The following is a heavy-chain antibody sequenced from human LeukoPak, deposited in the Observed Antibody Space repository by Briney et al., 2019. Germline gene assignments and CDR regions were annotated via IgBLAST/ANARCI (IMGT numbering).Heavy chain of an antibody. CDR3: AREDYYGSGTYVDF. D-gene: IGHD3-10*01. CDR1: GFSFNTYG. Sequence: PGGSLRLSCVASGFSFNTYGITWVRQAPGKGLEWVSGISGSGGNTYYADSVKGRFTISRDNSKNTLFLQMHRLRAEDTALYHCAREDYYGSGTYVDFWGQRTLVTVSS. V-gene: IGHV3-23*01. CDR2: ISGSGGNT. J-gene: IGHJ4*02.